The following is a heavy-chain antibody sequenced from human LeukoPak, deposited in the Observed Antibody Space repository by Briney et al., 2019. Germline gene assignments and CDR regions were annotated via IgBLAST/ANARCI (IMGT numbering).Heavy chain of an antibody. CDR2: ITSGGKYI. CDR1: GFTFSTHS. Sequence: PGGSLRLSCAASGFTFSTHSINWVRQAPGKGLEWVSSITSGGKYIYDADSVKGRFTISRDNAENSVYLQMNSLRAEDTAVYYRARDGLWYFDLWGRGTLVTVSS. J-gene: IGHJ2*01. V-gene: IGHV3-21*01. CDR3: ARDGLWYFDL.